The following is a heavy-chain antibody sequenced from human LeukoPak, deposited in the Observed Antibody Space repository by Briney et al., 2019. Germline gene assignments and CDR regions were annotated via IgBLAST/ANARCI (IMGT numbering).Heavy chain of an antibody. J-gene: IGHJ4*02. CDR3: ARGGRIAVAGTGY. Sequence: SETLSLTCAVYGGSFSGYYWSWIRQPPGKGLEWIGEINHSGSTNYNPSLKSRVTISVDTSKNQFSLKLSSVTAADTAVYYCARGGRIAVAGTGYWGQGTLVTASS. CDR2: INHSGST. V-gene: IGHV4-34*01. D-gene: IGHD6-19*01. CDR1: GGSFSGYY.